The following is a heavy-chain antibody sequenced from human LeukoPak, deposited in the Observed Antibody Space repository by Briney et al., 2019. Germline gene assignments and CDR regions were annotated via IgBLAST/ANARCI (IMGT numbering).Heavy chain of an antibody. D-gene: IGHD3-9*01. CDR2: INHSGST. Sequence: TLPLTTPDQGASCRGRYWSWVREPPGKELEWIGEINHSGSTNYNPSLKSRVTISVDTSKNQFSLKLSSVTAADTAAYYCARRRNYDILTGYQARGSKFDPRGQGTLVTVSS. CDR1: GASCRGRY. CDR3: ARRRNYDILTGYQARGSKFDP. V-gene: IGHV4-34*01. J-gene: IGHJ5*02.